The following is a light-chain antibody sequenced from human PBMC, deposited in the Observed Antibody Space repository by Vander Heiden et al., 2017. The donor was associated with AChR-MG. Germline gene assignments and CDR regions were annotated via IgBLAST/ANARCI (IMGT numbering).Light chain of an antibody. V-gene: IGKV1-8*01. CDR1: HSISSY. J-gene: IGKJ1*01. CDR2: AAS. Sequence: AIRMSHSPSSFSPSPADRCTITWRASHSISSYLAWYQQKPGEAPKLLIYAASTWQSAVPSRFSGSRSGTDFTLTIICRQSEDFATYYCQQDDSYPRTFGQGTRVEIK. CDR3: QQDDSYPRT.